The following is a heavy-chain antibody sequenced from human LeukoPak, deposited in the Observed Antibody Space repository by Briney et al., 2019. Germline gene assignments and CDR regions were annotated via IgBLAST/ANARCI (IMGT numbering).Heavy chain of an antibody. V-gene: IGHV3-23*01. J-gene: IGHJ4*02. CDR2: ISWNGAGT. CDR1: GFIFEDYG. D-gene: IGHD6-13*01. CDR3: AKAGIAAAGRGYFDY. Sequence: GGSLRLSCAATGFIFEDYGMVWIRQAPGKGLEWVSGISWNGAGTYYADSVKGRFTISRDNSKNTLYLQMNSLRAEDTAVYYCAKAGIAAAGRGYFDYWGQGTLVTVSS.